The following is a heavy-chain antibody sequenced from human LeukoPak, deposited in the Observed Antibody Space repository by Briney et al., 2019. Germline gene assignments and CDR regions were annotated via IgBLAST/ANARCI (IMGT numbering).Heavy chain of an antibody. D-gene: IGHD6-6*01. Sequence: ASVKVSCKASGYTFTSYFIHWVRQAPGQGLEWMGIINPSGGSTNYAQKFQGRVTMTRDTSISTVYMELSSLRPDDTAVYYCARKRIAAPIDYWGQGTLVTVSS. CDR1: GYTFTSYF. J-gene: IGHJ4*02. CDR2: INPSGGST. V-gene: IGHV1-46*01. CDR3: ARKRIAAPIDY.